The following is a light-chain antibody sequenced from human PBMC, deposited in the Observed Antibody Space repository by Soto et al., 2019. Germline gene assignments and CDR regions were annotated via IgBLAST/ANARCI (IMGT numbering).Light chain of an antibody. Sequence: EIVMTQSPATLSVSPGERATLSCRASQSLSSNLAWYQQKPGQGPRLLIYGASIRATGIPARFSGSGSGTEFTLTISSLQSEDFAVYYCQQYHTSATFGQGTKLEI. V-gene: IGKV3-15*01. CDR2: GAS. J-gene: IGKJ2*01. CDR1: QSLSSN. CDR3: QQYHTSAT.